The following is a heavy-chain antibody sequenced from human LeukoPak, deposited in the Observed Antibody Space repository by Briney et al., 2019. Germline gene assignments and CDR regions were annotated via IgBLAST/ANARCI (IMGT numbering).Heavy chain of an antibody. J-gene: IGHJ4*02. CDR3: VRRLPTTPHYYFDY. Sequence: PGGSLRLSCSASGFTFSSYAMHWVRQAPGKGLEYVSAISSNGGSTYYADSVKGRFTISRDNSKNTLYLQMSSLRAVDTAVYYCVRRLPTTPHYYFDYWGQGTLVTVSS. CDR1: GFTFSSYA. CDR2: ISSNGGST. D-gene: IGHD2-21*02. V-gene: IGHV3-64D*06.